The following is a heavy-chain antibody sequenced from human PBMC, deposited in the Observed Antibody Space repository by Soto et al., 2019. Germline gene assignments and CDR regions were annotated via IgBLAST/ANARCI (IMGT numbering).Heavy chain of an antibody. Sequence: PETLSVTYAVSGGSLSRNSWWTWVRQPPGTGLEWIGEIYQSGTTNYNPSLKSRVTISVDRSKNHFSLKVTSLTAADTAVYYCATRLDGSPWLDCWGQGTLLTVS. CDR2: IYQSGTT. J-gene: IGHJ4*02. CDR3: ATRLDGSPWLDC. V-gene: IGHV4-4*03. D-gene: IGHD2-2*03. CDR1: GGSLSRNSW.